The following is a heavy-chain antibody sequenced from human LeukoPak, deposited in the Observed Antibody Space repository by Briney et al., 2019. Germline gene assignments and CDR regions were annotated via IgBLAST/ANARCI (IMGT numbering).Heavy chain of an antibody. V-gene: IGHV3-9*01. J-gene: IGHJ6*02. D-gene: IGHD3-10*01. CDR1: GFTFDDYA. Sequence: PGGSLRPSCAASGFTFDDYAMHWVRQAPGKGLEWVSGISWNSGSIGYADSVKGRFTISRDNAKNSLYLQMNSLRAEDTALYYCAKDLSYGSGEYYGMDVWGQGTTVTVSS. CDR3: AKDLSYGSGEYYGMDV. CDR2: ISWNSGSI.